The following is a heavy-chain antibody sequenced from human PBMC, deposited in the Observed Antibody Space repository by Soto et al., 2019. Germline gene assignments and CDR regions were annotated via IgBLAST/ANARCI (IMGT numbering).Heavy chain of an antibody. V-gene: IGHV3-21*01. CDR1: GFTFSSYS. CDR3: ARVQGPYDSSGLCD. Sequence: GGSLRLSCAASGFTFSSYSKNWVRQAPGKGLEWVSSISSSSSYIYYADSVKGRFTISRDNAKNSLYLQMNSLRAEDTAVYYCARVQGPYDSSGLCDWGQGTMVTVYS. CDR2: ISSSSSYI. J-gene: IGHJ4*02. D-gene: IGHD3-22*01.